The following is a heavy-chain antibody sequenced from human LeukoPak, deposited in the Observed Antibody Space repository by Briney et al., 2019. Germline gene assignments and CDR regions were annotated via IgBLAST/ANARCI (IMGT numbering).Heavy chain of an antibody. CDR2: ISAYNGHT. Sequence: GASVKVSCKASGYTFTNYGISWVRQAPGQGLEWMGWISAYNGHTKYAQKVQGRVTMTRDTSTSTAYMELRSLRSDDTAVYYCARDLAWGAFDYWGQGTPVSVSS. J-gene: IGHJ4*02. V-gene: IGHV1-18*01. CDR1: GYTFTNYG. D-gene: IGHD7-27*01. CDR3: ARDLAWGAFDY.